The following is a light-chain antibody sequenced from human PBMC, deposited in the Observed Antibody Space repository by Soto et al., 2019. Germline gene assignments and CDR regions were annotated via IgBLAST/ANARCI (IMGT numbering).Light chain of an antibody. CDR1: QNVEGY. CDR3: QQRRNWPPIT. CDR2: DAS. J-gene: IGKJ5*01. V-gene: IGKV3-11*01. Sequence: ETVLTQSPATLSLSPGERATLSCRASQNVEGYLAWYQQKPGQAPRLLIYDASNSATGIPARFSGSGSGTDFTLTISSLEPEDFAVYYCQQRRNWPPITFGQGTRLEIK.